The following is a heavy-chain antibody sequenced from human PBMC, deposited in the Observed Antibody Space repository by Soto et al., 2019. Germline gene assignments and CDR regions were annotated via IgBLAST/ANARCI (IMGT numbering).Heavy chain of an antibody. D-gene: IGHD3-3*01. J-gene: IGHJ4*02. V-gene: IGHV3-11*04. CDR3: ARGPPMYYDFWSGYYNVFDY. Sequence: GGSLRLSCAASGFTFGDYYMSWIRQAPGKGLEWVSYISSSGSTIYYADSVEGRFTISRDNSKNTLYLQMNSLRTEDTAVYYCARGPPMYYDFWSGYYNVFDYWGQGTLVTVSS. CDR1: GFTFGDYY. CDR2: ISSSGSTI.